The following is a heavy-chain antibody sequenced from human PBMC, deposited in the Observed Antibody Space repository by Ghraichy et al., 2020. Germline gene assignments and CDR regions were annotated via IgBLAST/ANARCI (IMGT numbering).Heavy chain of an antibody. V-gene: IGHV4-39*07. D-gene: IGHD3-3*01. CDR2: IYYSGST. CDR3: ARQPTRYDFWSGYYAFDY. J-gene: IGHJ4*02. CDR1: GGSISSSSYY. Sequence: SETLSLTCTVSGGSISSSSYYWGWICQPPGKGLEWIGSIYYSGSTYYNPSLKSRVTISVDTSKNQFSLKLSSVTAADTAVYYCARQPTRYDFWSGYYAFDYWGQGTLVTVSS.